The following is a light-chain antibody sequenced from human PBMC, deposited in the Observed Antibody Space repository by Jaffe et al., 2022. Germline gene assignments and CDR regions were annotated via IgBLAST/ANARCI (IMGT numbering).Light chain of an antibody. J-gene: IGKJ4*01. CDR1: QSLLYSDGRTY. CDR3: MQNKQFPLT. Sequence: DIVMTQTPVSLSVIPGQPASISCKSSQSLLYSDGRTYLYWYLQKPGQSPQLLMYQVSNRFSGVPDRFSGSGSGTDFTLKISRVEAEDVGVYYCMQNKQFPLTFGGGTNVEIK. CDR2: QVS. V-gene: IGKV2D-29*02.